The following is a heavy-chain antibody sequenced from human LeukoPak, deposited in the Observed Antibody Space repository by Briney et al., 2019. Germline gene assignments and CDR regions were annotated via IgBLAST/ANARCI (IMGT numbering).Heavy chain of an antibody. Sequence: PGGSLRLSCAASGFTFSSYSMNWVRQAPGKGLEWVSSISSSSSYIYYADSVKGRFTISRDNAKNSLYLQMNSLRAEDTAVYYCARDQAHYYDSSGYYPLGYWGQGTLVTVSS. CDR3: ARDQAHYYDSSGYYPLGY. CDR1: GFTFSSYS. D-gene: IGHD3-22*01. CDR2: ISSSSSYI. V-gene: IGHV3-21*01. J-gene: IGHJ4*02.